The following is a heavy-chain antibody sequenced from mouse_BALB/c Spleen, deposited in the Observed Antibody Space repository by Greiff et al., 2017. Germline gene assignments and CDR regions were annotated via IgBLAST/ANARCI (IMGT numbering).Heavy chain of an antibody. CDR2: ISTYYGDA. V-gene: IGHV1S137*01. CDR1: GYTFTDYA. Sequence: QVQLQQSGAELVRPGVSVKISCKGSGYTFTDYAMHWVKQSHAKSLEWIGVISTYYGDASYNQKFKGKATMTVDKSSSTAYMELARLTSEDSAIYYCARDYGGPGFAYWGQGTLVTVSA. CDR3: ARDYGGPGFAY. D-gene: IGHD1-1*02. J-gene: IGHJ3*01.